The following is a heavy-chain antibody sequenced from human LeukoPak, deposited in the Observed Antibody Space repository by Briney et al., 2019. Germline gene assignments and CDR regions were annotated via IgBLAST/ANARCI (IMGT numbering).Heavy chain of an antibody. CDR1: GFTFSSYW. CDR2: IKQDGSEK. Sequence: GGSLRLSCAASGFTFSSYWMSWVRQAPGKRLEWVANIKQDGSEKYYVDSVKGRFTISRDNSKNTLFLQMNRLRPEDAAVYYCAKAPVTTCRGAFCYPFDYWGLGTLVTVSS. V-gene: IGHV3-7*03. CDR3: AKAPVTTCRGAFCYPFDY. J-gene: IGHJ4*02. D-gene: IGHD2-15*01.